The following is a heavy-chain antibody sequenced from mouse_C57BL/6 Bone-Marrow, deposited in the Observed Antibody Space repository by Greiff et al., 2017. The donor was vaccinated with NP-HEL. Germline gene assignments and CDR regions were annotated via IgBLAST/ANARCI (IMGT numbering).Heavy chain of an antibody. CDR3: ARFDYYGSSYAMDY. CDR1: GFTFSDYY. V-gene: IGHV5-12*01. D-gene: IGHD1-1*01. Sequence: EVKLVESGGGLVQPGGSLKLSCAASGFTFSDYYMYWVRQTPEKRLEWVAYISNGGGSTYYPDTVKGRFTISRDNAKNTLYLQLSRLKSEDTAMYYCARFDYYGSSYAMDYWGQGTSVTVSS. J-gene: IGHJ4*01. CDR2: ISNGGGST.